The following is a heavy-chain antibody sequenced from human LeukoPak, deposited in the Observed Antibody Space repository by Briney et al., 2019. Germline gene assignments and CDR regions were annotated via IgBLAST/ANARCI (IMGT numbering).Heavy chain of an antibody. J-gene: IGHJ3*02. Sequence: SETLSLTCAVYGGSFSGHYWSWIRQPPGKGLEWIGEINHSGSTNYNPSLKSRVTISVDTSKNQFSLKLSSVTAADTAVYYCARGSLVYDFWSGYYAMNAFDIWGQGTMATVSS. D-gene: IGHD3-3*01. V-gene: IGHV4-34*01. CDR2: INHSGST. CDR1: GGSFSGHY. CDR3: ARGSLVYDFWSGYYAMNAFDI.